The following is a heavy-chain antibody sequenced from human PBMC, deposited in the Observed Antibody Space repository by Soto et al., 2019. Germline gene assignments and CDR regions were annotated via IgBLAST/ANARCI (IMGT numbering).Heavy chain of an antibody. Sequence: GSLRGSCAASGFTFSSYRMNWVRQAPGKGLEWVSSISSSSSYIYYADSVKGRFTISRDNAKNSLYLQMNSLRAEDTAVYYCARSGIVVVVADNYYYYGMDVWGQGTTVTVSS. CDR1: GFTFSSYR. J-gene: IGHJ6*02. CDR2: ISSSSSYI. D-gene: IGHD2-15*01. CDR3: ARSGIVVVVADNYYYYGMDV. V-gene: IGHV3-21*01.